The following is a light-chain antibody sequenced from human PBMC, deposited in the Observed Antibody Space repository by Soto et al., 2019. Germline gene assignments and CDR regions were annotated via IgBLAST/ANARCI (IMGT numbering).Light chain of an antibody. J-gene: IGKJ1*01. CDR3: HQYHGWPWT. V-gene: IGKV3-15*01. CDR2: GAS. CDR1: QSINRY. Sequence: EIWMTQSPASLSVSPRETATLSCRASQSINRYLDWYQHKPGKAPRPLIHGASTRATGVPARLSGSGYGTELTITITGMKSEDSEIYYCHQYHGWPWTFGQGTKVDIK.